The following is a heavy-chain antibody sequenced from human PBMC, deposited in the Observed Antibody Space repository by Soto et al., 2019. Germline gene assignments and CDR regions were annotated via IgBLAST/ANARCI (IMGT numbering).Heavy chain of an antibody. CDR3: ARAEGGYCSSTSCYRFFYFDY. J-gene: IGHJ4*02. CDR2: INHSGST. CDR1: GGSFSGYY. D-gene: IGHD2-2*02. Sequence: SATLSLTFAVYGGSFSGYYWSWIRQPPGKGLEWIGEINHSGSTNYNPSLKSRVTISVDTSKNQFSLKLSSVTAADTAVYYCARAEGGYCSSTSCYRFFYFDYWGQGTLVTVSS. V-gene: IGHV4-34*01.